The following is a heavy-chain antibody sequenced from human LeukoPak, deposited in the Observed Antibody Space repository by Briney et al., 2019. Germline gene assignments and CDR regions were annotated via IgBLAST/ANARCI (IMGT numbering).Heavy chain of an antibody. V-gene: IGHV4-39*01. Sequence: SETLSLTCTVSGGSISSSSYYWGWIRQPPGKGLEWIGTIYYSGTTYYNPSLKSRVTISVDTSRSQFSLELSSVTAADTAVYYCASLMGDRTPGYWGQGTLVTVSS. CDR3: ASLMGDRTPGY. CDR2: IYYSGTT. D-gene: IGHD2-8*01. J-gene: IGHJ4*02. CDR1: GGSISSSSYY.